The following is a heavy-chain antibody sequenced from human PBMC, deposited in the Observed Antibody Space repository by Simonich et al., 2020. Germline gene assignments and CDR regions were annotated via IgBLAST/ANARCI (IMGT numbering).Heavy chain of an antibody. V-gene: IGHV3-23*01. CDR2: ISGSGGST. CDR3: AKDLGERITMIVVVIDAFDI. Sequence: GGGLVQPGVSLRLSCAASGFTCSSYAMSWGRQAPGKGLEWVLAISGSGGSTAYADSVKGRFTISRDNSKNTLYLQMNSLRAEDTAVYYCAKDLGERITMIVVVIDAFDIWGQGTMVTVSS. D-gene: IGHD3-22*01. CDR1: GFTCSSYA. J-gene: IGHJ3*02.